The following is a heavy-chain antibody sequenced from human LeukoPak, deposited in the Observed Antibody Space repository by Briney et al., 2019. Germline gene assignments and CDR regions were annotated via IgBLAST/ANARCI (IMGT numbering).Heavy chain of an antibody. J-gene: IGHJ4*02. CDR1: GLTFSSYA. CDR3: AKDAVNSSWRRRPDY. Sequence: GGSLRLSCAASGLTFSSYAMSWVRQAPGKGLEWVSAISGSGASTYYADSVKGRFTISRDNSKNTLYLQMNSLRAEDTAVYYCAKDAVNSSWRRRPDYWGQGTLVTVSS. D-gene: IGHD6-13*01. V-gene: IGHV3-23*01. CDR2: ISGSGAST.